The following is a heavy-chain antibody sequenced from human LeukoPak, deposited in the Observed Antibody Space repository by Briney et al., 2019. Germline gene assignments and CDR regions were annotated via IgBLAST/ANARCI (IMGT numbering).Heavy chain of an antibody. V-gene: IGHV3-21*01. Sequence: PGGSLRLSCEASGFIFSSYSMNWVRQAPGKGLEWGSSISSGSSLIHYADSVKGRFTISRDNAKNSLYLQMNSLTDEDTAVYYCARDLFGTRSWFDPWGQGTLVTVSS. J-gene: IGHJ5*02. CDR3: ARDLFGTRSWFDP. CDR2: ISSGSSLI. D-gene: IGHD3-3*01. CDR1: GFIFSSYS.